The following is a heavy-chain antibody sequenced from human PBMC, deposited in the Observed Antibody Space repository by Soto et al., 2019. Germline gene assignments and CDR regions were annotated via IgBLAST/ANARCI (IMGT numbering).Heavy chain of an antibody. J-gene: IGHJ6*02. CDR3: ARPFYGGNSRYYYYGMDV. Sequence: GESLKISCKGSGYSFTSYWISWVRQMPGKGLEWMGRIDPSDSYTNYSPSFQGHVTISADKSISTAYLQWSSLKASDTAMYYCARPFYGGNSRYYYYGMDVWGQGTTVTVSS. CDR2: IDPSDSYT. V-gene: IGHV5-10-1*01. CDR1: GYSFTSYW. D-gene: IGHD2-21*02.